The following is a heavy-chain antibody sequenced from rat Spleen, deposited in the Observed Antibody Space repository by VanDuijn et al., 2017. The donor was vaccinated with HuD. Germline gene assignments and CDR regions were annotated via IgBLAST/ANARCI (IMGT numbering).Heavy chain of an antibody. CDR1: GFTYSNYV. J-gene: IGHJ2*01. D-gene: IGHD1-4*01. Sequence: EVQLVKSGGGLVQPGRSLKLSCAASGFTYSNYVMAWVRQAPTKGLEWVASTSTGGGFTFYRDSVKGRFTISRDNAKSTLSLQMDSLRSEDTATYYCARRHFGYTDYFDYWGQGVMVTVSS. CDR3: ARRHFGYTDYFDY. CDR2: TSTGGGFT. V-gene: IGHV5-25*01.